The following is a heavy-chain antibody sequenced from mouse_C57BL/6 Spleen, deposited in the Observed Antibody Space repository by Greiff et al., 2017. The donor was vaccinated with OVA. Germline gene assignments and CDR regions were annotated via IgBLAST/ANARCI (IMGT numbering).Heavy chain of an antibody. CDR3: ARALIYYGNYEVDY. Sequence: VQLKESGPGLVKPSQSLSLTCSVTGYSITSGYYWNWIRQFPGNKLEWMGYISYDGSNNYNPSLKNRISITRDTSKNQFFLKLNSVTTEDTATYYCARALIYYGNYEVDYWGQGTSVTVSS. J-gene: IGHJ4*01. V-gene: IGHV3-6*01. CDR1: GYSITSGYY. CDR2: ISYDGSN. D-gene: IGHD2-1*01.